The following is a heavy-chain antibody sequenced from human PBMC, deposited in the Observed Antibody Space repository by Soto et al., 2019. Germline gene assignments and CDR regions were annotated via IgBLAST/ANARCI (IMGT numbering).Heavy chain of an antibody. V-gene: IGHV3-21*01. CDR2: ISSSSSYI. CDR1: GFTFSSYS. D-gene: IGHD2-15*01. J-gene: IGHJ4*02. CDR3: ARDRCSGGSCYADF. Sequence: EVQLVESGGGLVKPGGSLRLSCAASGFTFSSYSMNWVRQAPGKGLEWVSSISSSSSYIYYADSVKGRFTSSRDNAKNSLYLQMNSLRAEDTAVYYCARDRCSGGSCYADFWGQGTLVTVSS.